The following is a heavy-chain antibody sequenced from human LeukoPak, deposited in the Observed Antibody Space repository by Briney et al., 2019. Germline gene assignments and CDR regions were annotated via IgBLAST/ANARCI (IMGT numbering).Heavy chain of an antibody. V-gene: IGHV1-2*02. J-gene: IGHJ4*02. Sequence: ASVKVSCKASGYTFTNYYMHWVRQAPGQGLEWMGWINPNSGGTNYAQKFQGRVTMTRDASISTAYMELSRLRSDDTAVYYCARDRSRWIDYWGQGTLVTVSS. CDR1: GYTFTNYY. D-gene: IGHD4-23*01. CDR2: INPNSGGT. CDR3: ARDRSRWIDY.